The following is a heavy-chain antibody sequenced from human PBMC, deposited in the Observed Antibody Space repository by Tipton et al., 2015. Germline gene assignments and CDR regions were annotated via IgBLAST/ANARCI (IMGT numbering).Heavy chain of an antibody. D-gene: IGHD3-10*01. CDR1: AYSISSDYY. V-gene: IGHV4-38-2*01. CDR3: ARGLLLWFGMTDY. J-gene: IGHJ4*02. CDR2: ISHSGNT. Sequence: PGLVKPSETLSLTCAVSAYSISSDYYWGWIQQPPGKGLEWIGSISHSGNTYYNPSLKSRVTMSRDTSKNQFSLKLNSVTAADTAVYYCARGLLLWFGMTDYWGQGTLVTVSS.